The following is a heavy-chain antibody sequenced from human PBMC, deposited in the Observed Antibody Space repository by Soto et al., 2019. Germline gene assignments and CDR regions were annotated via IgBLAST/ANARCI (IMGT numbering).Heavy chain of an antibody. V-gene: IGHV3-74*01. CDR2: INADGSST. Sequence: GSLRLSCAASGFTFSSYWMHWVRQAPGKGLVWVSRINADGSSTSYVDSVKGRFTISRDNAKNTLYLQMNSLRAEDTAVYYCARGCSGHYCTDVWGKGTTVTVSS. D-gene: IGHD2-15*01. CDR3: ARGCSGHYCTDV. CDR1: GFTFSSYW. J-gene: IGHJ6*03.